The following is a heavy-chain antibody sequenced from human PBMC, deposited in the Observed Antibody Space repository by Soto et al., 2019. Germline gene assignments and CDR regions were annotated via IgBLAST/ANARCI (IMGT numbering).Heavy chain of an antibody. CDR3: AMGSGYYDSSGYRSRWHYGMAV. CDR2: IIPIFGTA. CDR1: GGTFSSYA. Sequence: GASVKVSCKASGGTFSSYAISWVRQAPGQGLEWMGGIIPIFGTANYAQKFQGRVTITADESTSTAYMELSSLRSEDTAVYYCAMGSGYYDSSGYRSRWHYGMAVWGQGTTVTVSS. D-gene: IGHD3-22*01. J-gene: IGHJ6*02. V-gene: IGHV1-69*13.